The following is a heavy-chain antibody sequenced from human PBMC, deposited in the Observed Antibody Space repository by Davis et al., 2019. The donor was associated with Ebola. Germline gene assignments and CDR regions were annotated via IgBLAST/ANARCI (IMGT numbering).Heavy chain of an antibody. D-gene: IGHD3-10*01. J-gene: IGHJ6*02. CDR3: ATPGPRLLWFGELIRGYYYYAMDV. Sequence: SVKVSCKASGGTFSSYAISWVRQAPGQGLEWMGRIIPILGIANYAQKFQGRVTITADKSTSTAYMELSSLRSEDTAVYYCATPGPRLLWFGELIRGYYYYAMDVWGQGTTVTVSS. CDR2: IIPILGIA. V-gene: IGHV1-69*04. CDR1: GGTFSSYA.